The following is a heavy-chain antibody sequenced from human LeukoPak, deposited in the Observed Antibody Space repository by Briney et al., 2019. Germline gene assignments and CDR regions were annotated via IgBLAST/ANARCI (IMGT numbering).Heavy chain of an antibody. Sequence: GGSLRLSCAASGFTFSSYSMNWVRQAPGKGLEWVSSISSSSSYIYYADSVKGRFTISRDNAKNSLYLQMNSLRAEDTAVYYRARDQYYYDSSGYYYEHDAFDIWGQGTMVTVSS. D-gene: IGHD3-22*01. CDR1: GFTFSSYS. V-gene: IGHV3-21*01. CDR3: ARDQYYYDSSGYYYEHDAFDI. J-gene: IGHJ3*02. CDR2: ISSSSSYI.